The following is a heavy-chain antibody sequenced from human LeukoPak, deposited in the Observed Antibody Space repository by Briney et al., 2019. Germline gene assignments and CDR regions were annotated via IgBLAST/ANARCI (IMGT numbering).Heavy chain of an antibody. CDR3: AREGRNYDFWSGFEASIFDY. CDR2: IYYSGST. Sequence: PSETLSLTCTVSGGSISSSSYYWGWIRQPPGKGLEWIGSIYYSGSTYYNPSLKSRVTISVDTSKNQFSLKLSSVTAADTAVYYCAREGRNYDFWSGFEASIFDYWGQGTLVTVSS. J-gene: IGHJ4*02. V-gene: IGHV4-39*07. CDR1: GGSISSSSYY. D-gene: IGHD3-3*01.